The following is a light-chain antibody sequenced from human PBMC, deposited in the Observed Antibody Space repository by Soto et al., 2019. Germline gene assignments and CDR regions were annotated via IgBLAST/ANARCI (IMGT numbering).Light chain of an antibody. V-gene: IGKV3-20*01. CDR2: GAS. CDR1: QSVNSAC. Sequence: EIVLTQSPGTLSLSPGERATLSCRASQSVNSACLAWYQQKPGQAPRLLIYGASSRAAGIPDRFSGSGSGTDFSLIISRLEPEDFAVYYCQHYGSSPTFGGGAKVDIK. CDR3: QHYGSSPT. J-gene: IGKJ4*01.